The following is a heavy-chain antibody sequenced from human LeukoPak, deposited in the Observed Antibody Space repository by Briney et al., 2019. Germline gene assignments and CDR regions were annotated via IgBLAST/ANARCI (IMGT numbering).Heavy chain of an antibody. D-gene: IGHD6-19*01. J-gene: IGHJ4*02. CDR1: GFRFDDYG. V-gene: IGHV3-20*04. Sequence: GGSLRLSCVASGFRFDDYGMSCVRQAPGKGLEWVSGINWNGGSTGYADSVKGRFTISRDNAKNSLYLRMNSLRAGDTALYYWARGGSTGWCSFEYWGQGTLVTVSS. CDR3: ARGGSTGWCSFEY. CDR2: INWNGGST.